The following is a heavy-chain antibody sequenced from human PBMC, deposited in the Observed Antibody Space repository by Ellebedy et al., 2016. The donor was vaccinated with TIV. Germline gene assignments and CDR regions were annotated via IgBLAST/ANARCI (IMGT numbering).Heavy chain of an antibody. CDR2: ISPTSGTT. Sequence: AASVKVSCKASGGTFSNHGISWVRQAPGKGLEWMGRISPTSGTTNYAQNFQGRVTITADKSTNTVYMELSSLRSEDTGIYYCAIWAGQYSGNFEGPFDYWGQGTLVTVSS. V-gene: IGHV1-69*06. CDR1: GGTFSNHG. CDR3: AIWAGQYSGNFEGPFDY. D-gene: IGHD1-1*01. J-gene: IGHJ4*02.